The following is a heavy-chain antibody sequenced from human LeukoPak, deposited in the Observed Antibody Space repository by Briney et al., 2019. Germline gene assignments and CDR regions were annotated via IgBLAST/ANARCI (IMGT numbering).Heavy chain of an antibody. CDR2: INPNSGGT. V-gene: IGHV1-2*02. CDR3: ARCVSHLNHPPDY. D-gene: IGHD1-14*01. J-gene: IGHJ4*02. CDR1: GYTFTGYY. Sequence: ASVKVSCKASGYTFTGYYMHWVRQAPGQGLEWMGWINPNSGGTNYAQKFQGRVTMTRDTSISTAYMELSRLRSDDTAVYYCARCVSHLNHPPDYWGQGTLVTVSS.